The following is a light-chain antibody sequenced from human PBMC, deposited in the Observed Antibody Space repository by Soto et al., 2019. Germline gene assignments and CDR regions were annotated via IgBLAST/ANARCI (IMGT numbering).Light chain of an antibody. V-gene: IGKV3-20*01. CDR1: QFISSSY. CDR2: SAS. CDR3: QQYYDARWT. J-gene: IGKJ1*01. Sequence: ESVLTQSPGTLSLSPGERATLSCRASQFISSSYLAWYQKKPGQAPRLLIYSASSRAAGIPDRFSGSGSGTEFTLTISRLEPEDFAVYFCQQYYDARWTFGQWTKVEIK.